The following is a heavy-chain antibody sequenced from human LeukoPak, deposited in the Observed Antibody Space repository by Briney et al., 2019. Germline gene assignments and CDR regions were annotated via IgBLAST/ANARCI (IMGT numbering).Heavy chain of an antibody. D-gene: IGHD2-8*01. CDR1: GFTFSSYA. Sequence: GGSLRLSCAASGFTFSSYAMHWVRQAPGKGLEWVAVISYDGSNKYYADSVKGRFTISRDNSKNTLYLQMNSLRAEDTAVYYCARGIVLMVYDNFDNWGQGTLVTVSS. CDR2: ISYDGSNK. CDR3: ARGIVLMVYDNFDN. V-gene: IGHV3-30*04. J-gene: IGHJ4*02.